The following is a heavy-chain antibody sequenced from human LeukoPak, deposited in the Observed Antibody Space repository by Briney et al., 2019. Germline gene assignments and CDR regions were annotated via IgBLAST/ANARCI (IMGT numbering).Heavy chain of an antibody. V-gene: IGHV1-2*02. CDR3: ARRYSDYGSTLYYYYMDV. CDR2: INPNSGGT. D-gene: IGHD5-12*01. Sequence: ASVKVSCKASGYTFTGYYMHWVRQAPGQGLEWMGWINPNSGGTNYAQKFQGRVTMTTDTSTSTAYMELRSLRSDDTAVYYCARRYSDYGSTLYYYYMDVWGKGTTVTVSS. CDR1: GYTFTGYY. J-gene: IGHJ6*03.